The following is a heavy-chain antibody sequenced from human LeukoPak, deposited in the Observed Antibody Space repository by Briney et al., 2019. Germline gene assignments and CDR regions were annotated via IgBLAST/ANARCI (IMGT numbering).Heavy chain of an antibody. CDR3: ASPSCSAANCYSGIDY. CDR2: INTDGSAT. Sequence: GGSLRLSCAASGLTFRKYWMHWVRQDPGKGLVWVSRINTDGSATRYADSVKGRFTISRDNAKNTLYLQMNSLRAEDTAVYYCASPSCSAANCYSGIDYWGQGTLVTVSS. D-gene: IGHD2-15*01. J-gene: IGHJ4*02. V-gene: IGHV3-74*01. CDR1: GLTFRKYW.